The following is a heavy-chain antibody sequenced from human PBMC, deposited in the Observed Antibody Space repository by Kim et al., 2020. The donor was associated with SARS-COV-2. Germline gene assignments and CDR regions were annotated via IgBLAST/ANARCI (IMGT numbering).Heavy chain of an antibody. J-gene: IGHJ4*02. D-gene: IGHD6-19*01. CDR1: GFTFSSYG. Sequence: GGSLRLSCAASGFTFSSYGMHWVRQAPGKGLEWVAVISDDGSNTYYADSVKGRFSISRDNSKNTLYLQMNSLRAEDTAVYYCAKDRSSGWPEGRFDYWGQGTLVTVSS. CDR2: ISDDGSNT. CDR3: AKDRSSGWPEGRFDY. V-gene: IGHV3-30*18.